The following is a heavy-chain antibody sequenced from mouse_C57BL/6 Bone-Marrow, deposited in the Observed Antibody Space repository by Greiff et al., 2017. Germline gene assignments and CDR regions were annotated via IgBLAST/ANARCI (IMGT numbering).Heavy chain of an antibody. CDR3: AREDYYGIDY. Sequence: ESGPGLVKPSQSLSLTCSVTGYSITSGYYWNWIRQFPGNKLEWMGYISYDGSNNYNPSLKNRISITRDTSKNQFFLKLNSVTTEDTATYYCAREDYYGIDYWGQGTTLTVSS. V-gene: IGHV3-6*01. J-gene: IGHJ2*01. CDR2: ISYDGSN. D-gene: IGHD1-1*01. CDR1: GYSITSGYY.